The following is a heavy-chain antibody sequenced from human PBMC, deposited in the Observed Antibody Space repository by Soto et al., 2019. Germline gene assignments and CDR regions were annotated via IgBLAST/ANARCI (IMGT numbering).Heavy chain of an antibody. Sequence: PSETLSLTCTVSGDSVSGGGYYWTWIRQHPGKGLVWIGYIYYSGSTYYNPSLKSRVTISVDTSKNQFSLKLSSVTAADTAVYYCARTPNPYGSGSYYGLVMGNWFDPWGQGTLVTVSS. CDR3: ARTPNPYGSGSYYGLVMGNWFDP. CDR1: GDSVSGGGYY. D-gene: IGHD3-10*01. CDR2: IYYSGST. V-gene: IGHV4-31*03. J-gene: IGHJ5*02.